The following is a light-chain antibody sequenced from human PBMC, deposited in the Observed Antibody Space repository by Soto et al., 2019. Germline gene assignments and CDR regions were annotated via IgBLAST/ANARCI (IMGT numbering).Light chain of an antibody. CDR3: QQYNNWPRT. CDR2: KAS. J-gene: IGKJ1*01. Sequence: DIQMTQSPSSLSASVGDRVTITCRASQTSSSWLAWYQQKQGKAPKXLIYKASTLKSGVPSRFRGSGSGTELTITINSLQSEDFEVYYCQQYNNWPRTFGQGTKVDNK. V-gene: IGKV1-5*03. CDR1: QTSSSW.